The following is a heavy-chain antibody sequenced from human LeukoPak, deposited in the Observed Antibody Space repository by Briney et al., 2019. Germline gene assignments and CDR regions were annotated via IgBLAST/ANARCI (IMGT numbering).Heavy chain of an antibody. CDR1: GESFSGYY. V-gene: IGHV4-34*01. D-gene: IGHD2-2*01. J-gene: IGHJ6*02. CDR2: INHSGST. Sequence: SETLSLTCAVYGESFSGYYWSWIRQPPGKGLEWIGEINHSGSTNYNPSLKSRVTISVDTSKNQFSLKLSSVTAADTAVYYCARIVVVPAATPGYYYYYGMDVWGQGTTVTVSS. CDR3: ARIVVVPAATPGYYYYYGMDV.